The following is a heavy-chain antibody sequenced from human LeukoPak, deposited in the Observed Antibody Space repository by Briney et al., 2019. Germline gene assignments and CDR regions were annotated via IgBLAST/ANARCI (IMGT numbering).Heavy chain of an antibody. D-gene: IGHD1-14*01. V-gene: IGHV4-30-4*01. CDR1: GASVNSSDHY. CDR2: ISHSGTT. Sequence: SETLSLTCTVSGASVNSSDHYWSWIRQTPGKGLEGIVYISHSGTTYYNPSLKSRITIALDTSKNPFFLILTSMTVADTAIYYCPRGNVPEPWGQGSLVTVSS. J-gene: IGHJ5*02. CDR3: PRGNVPEP.